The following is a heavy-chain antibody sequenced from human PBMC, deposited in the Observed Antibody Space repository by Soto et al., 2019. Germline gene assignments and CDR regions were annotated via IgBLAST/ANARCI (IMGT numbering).Heavy chain of an antibody. V-gene: IGHV5-51*01. CDR3: ARHLFESSGYRYFDL. D-gene: IGHD3-22*01. CDR1: GYSFTSNW. Sequence: GESLKISCQGSGYSFTSNWIGWVRQKSGKGLEWMGIIYPGDSDTKYSPSFQGQVTISVDKSNSTAYLQWSSLKASDTAMYYCARHLFESSGYRYFDLWGQGTLVAVSS. CDR2: IYPGDSDT. J-gene: IGHJ4*02.